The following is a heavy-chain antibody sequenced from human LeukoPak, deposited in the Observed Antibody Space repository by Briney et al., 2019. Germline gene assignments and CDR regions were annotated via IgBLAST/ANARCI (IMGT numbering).Heavy chain of an antibody. D-gene: IGHD6-19*01. V-gene: IGHV4-39*01. CDR1: GGSISSSSYY. Sequence: PSETLSLTCTVSGGSISSSSYYWGWIRQPPGKGLEWIGSICYSGSTYYNPSLKSRVTISVDTSKNQFSLKLSSVTAADTAVYYCARHVDSSGWANYWGQGTLVTVSS. CDR3: ARHVDSSGWANY. CDR2: ICYSGST. J-gene: IGHJ4*02.